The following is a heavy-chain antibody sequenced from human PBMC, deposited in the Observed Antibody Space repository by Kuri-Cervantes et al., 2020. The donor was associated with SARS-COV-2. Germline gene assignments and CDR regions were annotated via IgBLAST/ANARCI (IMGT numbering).Heavy chain of an antibody. Sequence: SETLSLTCTVSGGSINNYYWSWIRQPPGKGLEWVGSIYYSGRTNYNPSLKSRVTISEHSSKNQFSLNLRSLTAADTAVYYCARGTGVLYYFDKWGQGPLVPVSS. CDR2: IYYSGRT. CDR3: ARGTGVLYYFDK. V-gene: IGHV4-59*01. D-gene: IGHD3/OR15-3a*01. J-gene: IGHJ4*02. CDR1: GGSINNYY.